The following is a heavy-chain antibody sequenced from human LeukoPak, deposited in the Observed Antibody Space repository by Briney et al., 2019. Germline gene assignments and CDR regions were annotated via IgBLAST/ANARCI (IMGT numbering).Heavy chain of an antibody. CDR2: INHSGST. CDR1: GGSFSGYY. CDR3: ARGSGWLQLSFDY. V-gene: IGHV4-34*01. Sequence: NTSETLSLTCAVYGGSFSGYYWSWIRQPPGKGLEWIGEINHSGSTNYNPSLKSRVTISVDTSKNQFSLKLSSVTAADTAVYYCARGSGWLQLSFDYWGQGTLVTVSS. D-gene: IGHD5-24*01. J-gene: IGHJ4*02.